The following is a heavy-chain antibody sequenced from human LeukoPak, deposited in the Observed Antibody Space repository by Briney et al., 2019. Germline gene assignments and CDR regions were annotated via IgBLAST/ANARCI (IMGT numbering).Heavy chain of an antibody. CDR3: TTPAFSGKSPYGLDV. Sequence: GGSLRLSCVASGFTLSNAWMSWVRQAPGKGVEWVGRIKTITDGGTTDYAAPVTSRFTISRDDSKNTLSLQMNTLKTEDTAVYYCTTPAFSGKSPYGLDVWGQGTTVTVSS. CDR2: IKTITDGGTT. J-gene: IGHJ6*02. V-gene: IGHV3-15*01. D-gene: IGHD3-10*01. CDR1: GFTLSNAW.